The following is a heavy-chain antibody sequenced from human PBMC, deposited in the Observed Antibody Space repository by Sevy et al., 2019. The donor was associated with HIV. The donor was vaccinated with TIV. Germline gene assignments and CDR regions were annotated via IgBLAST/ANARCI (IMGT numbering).Heavy chain of an antibody. CDR2: INHSGST. CDR1: GGSFSGYY. D-gene: IGHD2-15*01. J-gene: IGHJ5*02. CDR3: ARRLVVAAANWFGP. Sequence: SETLSLTCAVHGGSFSGYYWSWIRQPPGKGLEWIGEINHSGSTNYNPSLKSRVTISVDTSKNQFSLKLSSVTAADTAVYYCARRLVVAAANWFGPWGQGTLVSDSS. V-gene: IGHV4-34*01.